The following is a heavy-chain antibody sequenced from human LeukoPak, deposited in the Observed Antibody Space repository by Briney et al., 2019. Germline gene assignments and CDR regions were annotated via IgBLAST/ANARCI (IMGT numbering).Heavy chain of an antibody. CDR1: GGSISSYY. J-gene: IGHJ4*02. CDR3: ARHVGSGSNWYLGGKSYFDY. V-gene: IGHV4-4*09. CDR2: IYTSGST. D-gene: IGHD6-13*01. Sequence: SETLSLTCTVSGGSISSYYWSWIRQPPGKGLEWIGYIYTSGSTNYNPSLKSRVTISVDTSKNQFSLKLSSVTAADTAVYYCARHVGSGSNWYLGGKSYFDYWGQGTLVTVSS.